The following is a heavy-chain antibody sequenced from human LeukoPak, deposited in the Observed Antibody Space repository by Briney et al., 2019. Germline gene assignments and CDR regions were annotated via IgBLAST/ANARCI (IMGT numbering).Heavy chain of an antibody. CDR1: GFTFRTYW. J-gene: IGHJ4*02. CDR2: INQDGSEK. V-gene: IGHV3-7*01. CDR3: ARAPHVGGSSWFPYYFDY. Sequence: GGSLRLSCAASGFTFRTYWMSWVRQAPGKGLEWVANINQDGSEKYFVDSVKGRFTISRDNAKNSLYLQMNSLRAEDTAVYYCARAPHVGGSSWFPYYFDYWGQGTLVTVSS. D-gene: IGHD6-13*01.